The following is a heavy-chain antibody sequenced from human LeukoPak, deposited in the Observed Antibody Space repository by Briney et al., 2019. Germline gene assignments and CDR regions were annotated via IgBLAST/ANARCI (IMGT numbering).Heavy chain of an antibody. Sequence: GGSLRLSCAASGFTFSSYAMHWVRQAPGKGLEWVANIKQDGSEKNYVDSVKGRFIISRDNAKNSLYLQMNTLGADDTAVCYCARDGFGTGSNWGQGTLVTVSS. J-gene: IGHJ4*02. CDR2: IKQDGSEK. CDR1: GFTFSSYA. V-gene: IGHV3-7*03. D-gene: IGHD3-16*01. CDR3: ARDGFGTGSN.